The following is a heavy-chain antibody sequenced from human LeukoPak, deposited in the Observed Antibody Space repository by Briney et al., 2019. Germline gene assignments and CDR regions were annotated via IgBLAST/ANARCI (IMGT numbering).Heavy chain of an antibody. Sequence: PGGSLRLSCAASGFTFSSYWMSWVRQAPGKGLEWVANIKQDESEKYYVDSVKGRFTISRDNAKKSLYLQMKSLRAEDTAVYFCARFGLRYVYGVDVWGPGTTVTVS. D-gene: IGHD3/OR15-3a*01. CDR1: GFTFSSYW. J-gene: IGHJ6*02. CDR2: IKQDESEK. CDR3: ARFGLRYVYGVDV. V-gene: IGHV3-7*05.